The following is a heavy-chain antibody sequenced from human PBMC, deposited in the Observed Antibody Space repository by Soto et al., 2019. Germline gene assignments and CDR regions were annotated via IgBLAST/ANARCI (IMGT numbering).Heavy chain of an antibody. Sequence: QVQLQESGPGLLKPSQTLSLTCTVSGGSISSGGYYWSWIRQHPGKGLEWIGYIYYRGSTYYNPSLKSRVTLSVDTSKNQFSLKLSSVTAADTAVYYCARGGMAEGDVWGKGTTVTVSS. CDR2: IYYRGST. CDR3: ARGGMAEGDV. J-gene: IGHJ6*04. V-gene: IGHV4-31*03. CDR1: GGSISSGGYY.